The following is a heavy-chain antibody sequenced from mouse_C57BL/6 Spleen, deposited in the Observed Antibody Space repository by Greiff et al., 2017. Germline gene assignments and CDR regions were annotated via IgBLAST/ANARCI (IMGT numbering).Heavy chain of an antibody. CDR3: ARDYDVEGYFDY. D-gene: IGHD2-4*01. CDR2: INPSSGYT. CDR1: GYTFTSYT. J-gene: IGHJ2*01. V-gene: IGHV1-4*01. Sequence: QVQLKQSGAELARPGASVKMSCKASGYTFTSYTMHWVKQRPGQGLEWIGYINPSSGYTKYNQKFKDKATLTADKSSSTAYMQLSSLTSEDSAVYYCARDYDVEGYFDYWGQGTTLTVSS.